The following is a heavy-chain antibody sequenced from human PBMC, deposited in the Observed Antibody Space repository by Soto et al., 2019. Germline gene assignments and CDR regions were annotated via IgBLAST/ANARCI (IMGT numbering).Heavy chain of an antibody. D-gene: IGHD2-15*01. J-gene: IGHJ6*03. CDR2: ISGSGGST. Sequence: PGGSLRLSCAASGFTFSSYAMSWVRQAPGKGLEWVSAISGSGGSTYYADTVKGRFTISRDNSKNTQYLQMNSLRAEDTTVYYCAKDAHPPTWFLGYFSGGSCYSDYYYYYMDVWGKGTTVTVSS. CDR3: AKDAHPPTWFLGYFSGGSCYSDYYYYYMDV. V-gene: IGHV3-23*01. CDR1: GFTFSSYA.